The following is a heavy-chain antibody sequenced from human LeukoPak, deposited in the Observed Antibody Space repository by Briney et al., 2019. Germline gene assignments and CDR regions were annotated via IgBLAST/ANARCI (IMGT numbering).Heavy chain of an antibody. CDR3: ARVGACAGSGSYHYYYGMDV. J-gene: IGHJ6*04. V-gene: IGHV5-51*01. CDR1: GYSFTSYW. Sequence: GKSLKISCKGSGYSFTSYWIGWVRQMPGKGLGWMGIIYPGDSDTRYSPSFQGQVTISADKSISTAYLQWSSLKASDTAMYYCARVGACAGSGSYHYYYGMDVWGKGTTVTVSS. D-gene: IGHD3-10*01. CDR2: IYPGDSDT.